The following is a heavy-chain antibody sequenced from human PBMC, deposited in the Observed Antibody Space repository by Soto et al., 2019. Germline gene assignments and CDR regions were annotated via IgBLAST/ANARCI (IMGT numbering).Heavy chain of an antibody. D-gene: IGHD2-2*01. J-gene: IGHJ6*02. CDR1: GGSISSYY. CDR3: ARHSTDIVLVPAANYYGMDV. V-gene: IGHV4-59*08. CDR2: IYYSGST. Sequence: SETLSLTCTVSGGSISSYYWSWIRQPPGKGLEWIGYIYYSGSTNYNPSLKSRVTISVDTSKNQFSLKASDTTMYYCARHSTDIVLVPAANYYGMDVWGQGTTVTVSS.